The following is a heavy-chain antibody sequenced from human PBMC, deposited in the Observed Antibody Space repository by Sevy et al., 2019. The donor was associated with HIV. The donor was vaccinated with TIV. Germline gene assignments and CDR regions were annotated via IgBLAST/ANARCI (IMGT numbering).Heavy chain of an antibody. V-gene: IGHV3-33*06. D-gene: IGHD3-10*01. CDR2: IWYDGSNK. CDR3: AKEYKMVRMGYYYYMDV. Sequence: GGSLRLSCAASGFTFSSYGMHWVRQAPGKGLEWVAVIWYDGSNKYYADPVKSRFTISRDNSKNTLDLQMNSLRAEDTAVYYCAKEYKMVRMGYYYYMDVWGKGTTVTVSS. J-gene: IGHJ6*03. CDR1: GFTFSSYG.